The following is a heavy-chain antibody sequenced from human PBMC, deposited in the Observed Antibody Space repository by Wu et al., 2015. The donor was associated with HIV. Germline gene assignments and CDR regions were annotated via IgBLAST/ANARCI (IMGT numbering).Heavy chain of an antibody. D-gene: IGHD4-23*01. CDR3: ARTDGLVDGGNSGFDY. V-gene: IGHV1-69*13. J-gene: IGHJ4*02. CDR2: IIPTFGTT. Sequence: QVQLVQSGAEIKKPGSSVRVSCKTSGGTFSTYAINWVRQAPGQGLEWMGKIIPTFGTTNYAQKFQGRVTISADESTNTGYMELSSLKSEDTAIYYCARTDGLVDGGNSGFDYWGQGTLVTVSS. CDR1: GGTFSTYA.